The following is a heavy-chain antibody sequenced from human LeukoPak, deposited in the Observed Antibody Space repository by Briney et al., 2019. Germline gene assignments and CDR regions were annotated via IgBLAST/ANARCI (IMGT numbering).Heavy chain of an antibody. D-gene: IGHD3-9*01. CDR3: ARGDWVA. CDR1: GYTFSGSD. Sequence: ASVKVSCKASGYTFSGSDMNWVRQAPGQGLEWMGWININTGNPTYVQHFTGRFVFSLDTSVGTAYLQISSLKAEDTAVYYCARGDWVAWGQGTLVTVSS. CDR2: ININTGNP. J-gene: IGHJ4*02. V-gene: IGHV7-4-1*02.